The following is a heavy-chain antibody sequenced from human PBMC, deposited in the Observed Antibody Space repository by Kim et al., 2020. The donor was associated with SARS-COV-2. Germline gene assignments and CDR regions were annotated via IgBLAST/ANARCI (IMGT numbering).Heavy chain of an antibody. J-gene: IGHJ6*02. V-gene: IGHV3-30*02. CDR3: AKGGTSRGGMDV. D-gene: IGHD3-16*01. Sequence: YYADSVKGRFTISRDNSNNTLYLQMNSLRAEDTAVYYCAKGGTSRGGMDVWGQGTTVTVSS.